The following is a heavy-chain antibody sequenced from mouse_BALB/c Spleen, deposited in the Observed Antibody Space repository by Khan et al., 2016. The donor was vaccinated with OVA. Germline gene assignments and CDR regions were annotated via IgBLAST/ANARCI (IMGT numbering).Heavy chain of an antibody. D-gene: IGHD2-1*01. CDR2: INPNNGDS. V-gene: IGHV1S81*02. CDR3: ARSGYGNPFAY. Sequence: QVQLQQPGAELVKPGTSVKISCKAAGYTFTSYYMYWVKQRPGQGLEWIGGINPNNGDSNFNEKFKSKATLTVDKSSSTAYMQLGILTSEDSGVYYCARSGYGNPFAYWGQGTLVTVSA. CDR1: GYTFTSYY. J-gene: IGHJ3*01.